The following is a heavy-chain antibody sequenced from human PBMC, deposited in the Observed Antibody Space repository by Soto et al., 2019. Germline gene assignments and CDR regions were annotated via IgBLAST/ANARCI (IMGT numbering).Heavy chain of an antibody. J-gene: IGHJ5*02. D-gene: IGHD6-13*01. CDR2: IYPGDSDT. CDR3: ASTRPYSSSWYGALDP. CDR1: GYSFTSYW. V-gene: IGHV5-51*01. Sequence: GESLKISCKGSGYSFTSYWIGWVRQMPGKGLEWMGIIYPGDSDTRYSPSFQGQVTISADKSISTAYLQWSSLKASDTAMYYCASTRPYSSSWYGALDPWGQGTLVTVSS.